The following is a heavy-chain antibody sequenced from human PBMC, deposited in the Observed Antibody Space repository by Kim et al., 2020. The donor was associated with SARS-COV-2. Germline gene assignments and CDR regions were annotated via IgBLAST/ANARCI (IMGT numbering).Heavy chain of an antibody. J-gene: IGHJ5*02. Sequence: SVKVSCKASGGTFSSYAISWVRQAPGQGLEWMGRIIPILGIANYAQKFQGRVTITADKSTSTAYMELSSLRSEDTAVYYCARVGSGWARNWFDPWGQGTLVTVSS. V-gene: IGHV1-69*04. CDR2: IIPILGIA. CDR3: ARVGSGWARNWFDP. CDR1: GGTFSSYA. D-gene: IGHD6-19*01.